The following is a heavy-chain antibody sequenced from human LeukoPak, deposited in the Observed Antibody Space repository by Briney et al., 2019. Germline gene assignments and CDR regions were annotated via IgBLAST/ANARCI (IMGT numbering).Heavy chain of an antibody. V-gene: IGHV1-46*01. CDR2: INPSGGST. D-gene: IGHD5-18*01. Sequence: GASVKVSCKASGGTFSRLTISWVRQAPGQGLEWMGIINPSGGSTSYAQKFQGRVTMTRDTSTSTVYMELSSLRSEDTAMYYCARVSGVVKTTMVTSPEYYFEYWGQGTLVTVSS. CDR3: ARVSGVVKTTMVTSPEYYFEY. J-gene: IGHJ4*02. CDR1: GGTFSRLT.